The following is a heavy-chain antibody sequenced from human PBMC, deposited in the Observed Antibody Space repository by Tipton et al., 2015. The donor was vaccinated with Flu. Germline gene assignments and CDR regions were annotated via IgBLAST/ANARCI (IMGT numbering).Heavy chain of an antibody. CDR3: ARAFGPGLGAAAY. Sequence: GSLRLSCAASGFTFSDYWMHWVRQAPGKGLVWVSRINSDGSTSSYADSVKGRFTISRDNAKNTLYLQMNSLSAEDTAVYYCARAFGPGLGAAAYWGQGTLVTVSS. CDR2: INSDGSTS. D-gene: IGHD1-26*01. J-gene: IGHJ4*02. CDR1: GFTFSDYW. V-gene: IGHV3-74*01.